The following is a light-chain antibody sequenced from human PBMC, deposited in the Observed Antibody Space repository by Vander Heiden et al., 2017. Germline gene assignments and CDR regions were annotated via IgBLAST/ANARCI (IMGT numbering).Light chain of an antibody. CDR1: QSVSSN. CDR3: QQYNNWPPWT. J-gene: IGKJ1*01. CDR2: GAS. V-gene: IGKV3-15*01. Sequence: EIVMTQSPATLSVSPGERATLSCRASQSVSSNLAWYQQKPGQAPRLLIYGASTRATGIPARFSGSGSGTEFTLTISSLQPEDFAVYYCQQYNNWPPWTFGPGTKVEIK.